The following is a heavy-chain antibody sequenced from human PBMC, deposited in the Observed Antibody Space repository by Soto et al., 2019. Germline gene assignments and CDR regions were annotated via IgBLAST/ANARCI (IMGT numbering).Heavy chain of an antibody. J-gene: IGHJ3*02. Sequence: ASVKVSCKASAYTFTSYGISWVRQAPGQGLEWMGWINGYNGNTKYAQKFQGRVTMTTDTATSTAYMELRSLRSDDTAVYYCAREPGYSSGWSNTFDIWGQGTTVTVSS. CDR3: AREPGYSSGWSNTFDI. CDR2: INGYNGNT. D-gene: IGHD6-19*01. CDR1: AYTFTSYG. V-gene: IGHV1-18*01.